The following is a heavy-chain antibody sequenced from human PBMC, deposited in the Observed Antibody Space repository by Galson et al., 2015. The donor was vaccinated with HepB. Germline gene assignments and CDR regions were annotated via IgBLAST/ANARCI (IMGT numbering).Heavy chain of an antibody. CDR1: GFTFSNCA. CDR2: LLHGDSKA. CDR3: AKSQTGEAIGLFVY. Sequence: SLRLSCAASGFTFSNCAMSWVRQAPGRGLEWVSGLLHGDSKAYYADSVKGRFTISRDNSRNTLYLQMNSLRAEDTAVYYCAKSQTGEAIGLFVYWGQGTLVTVSS. D-gene: IGHD7-27*01. V-gene: IGHV3-23*01. J-gene: IGHJ4*02.